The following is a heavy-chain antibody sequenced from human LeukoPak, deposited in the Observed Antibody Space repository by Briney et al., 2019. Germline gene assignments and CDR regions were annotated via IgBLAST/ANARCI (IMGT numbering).Heavy chain of an antibody. V-gene: IGHV4-34*01. CDR1: GGSFSGYY. Sequence: SETLSLTCAVYGGSFSGYYWSWIRQPPGKGLEWIGEINHSGSTNYNPSLKSRVTISVDTSKNQFSLKLSSVTAADTAVYYCASENYAYGAYLVWGQGTLVTVSS. CDR2: INHSGST. CDR3: ASENYAYGAYLV. D-gene: IGHD4-17*01. J-gene: IGHJ4*02.